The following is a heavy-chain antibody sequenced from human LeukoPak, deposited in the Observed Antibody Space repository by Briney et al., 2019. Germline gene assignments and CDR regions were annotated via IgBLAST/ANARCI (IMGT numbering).Heavy chain of an antibody. J-gene: IGHJ5*02. CDR3: ARRSSGWYTTKRRYNWFDP. Sequence: SETLSLTCTVSGGSISSSSYYWGWIRQPPGKGLEWIGCIYYTGSTYYNPSLKSRVTISVDTSKNQFSLKLSSVTAADTAVYYCARRSSGWYTTKRRYNWFDPWGQGTLVTVSS. V-gene: IGHV4-39*01. CDR1: GGSISSSSYY. CDR2: IYYTGST. D-gene: IGHD6-19*01.